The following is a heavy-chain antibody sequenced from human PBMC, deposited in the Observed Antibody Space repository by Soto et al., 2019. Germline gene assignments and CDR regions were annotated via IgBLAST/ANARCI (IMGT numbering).Heavy chain of an antibody. Sequence: ASVKVSCKASGYTFTRYDINWVRQATGQGLEWMGWMNPNNGDTEYAQTFQGRVTMTRSTAISTAYLELSSLRSDDTASYYCVRETDSRELWGQGTLVTVSS. CDR3: VRETDSREL. CDR1: GYTFTRYD. D-gene: IGHD2-21*02. V-gene: IGHV1-8*01. J-gene: IGHJ4*02. CDR2: MNPNNGDT.